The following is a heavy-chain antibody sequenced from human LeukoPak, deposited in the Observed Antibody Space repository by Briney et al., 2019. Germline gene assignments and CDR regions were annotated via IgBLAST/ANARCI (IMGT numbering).Heavy chain of an antibody. CDR3: ARYEEVAPTIHDAFDI. D-gene: IGHD2-15*01. Sequence: PSETLSLTCSVSGGSVSSGSYYWSWMRQPPGKGLEWIGYIYYSGSTNYNPSLKSRVTISVATSKIQFSLKLSSVTAAATAVYYCARYEEVAPTIHDAFDIWGQGTMVTVSS. CDR1: GGSVSSGSYY. V-gene: IGHV4-61*01. CDR2: IYYSGST. J-gene: IGHJ3*02.